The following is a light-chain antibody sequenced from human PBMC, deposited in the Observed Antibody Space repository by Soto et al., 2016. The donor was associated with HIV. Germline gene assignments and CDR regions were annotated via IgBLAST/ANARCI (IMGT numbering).Light chain of an antibody. CDR2: QDT. Sequence: YELTQSPSVSVSPGQTASITCSGDKLGNKYVSWYQHKAGQSPVLVIYQDTERPSGIPERFSGSNSGNTATLSISGTQAMDEADYYCQAWDSSTVVFGGGTKLTVL. CDR3: QAWDSSTVV. V-gene: IGLV3-1*01. CDR1: KLGNKY. J-gene: IGLJ2*01.